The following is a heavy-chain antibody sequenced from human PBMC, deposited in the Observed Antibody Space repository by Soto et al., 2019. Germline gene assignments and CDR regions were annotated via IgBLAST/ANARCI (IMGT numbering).Heavy chain of an antibody. V-gene: IGHV4-34*01. D-gene: IGHD6-6*01. CDR1: GGSFSGYY. CDR3: ARGKLVYSRGFDP. Sequence: PSETLSLTCAVYGGSFSGYYWSWIRQPPGKGLEWIGEINHSGSTNYNPSLKSRVTISVDTSKNQFSLKLSSVTAADTAVYYCARGKLVYSRGFDPWGQGTLVTVS. CDR2: INHSGST. J-gene: IGHJ5*02.